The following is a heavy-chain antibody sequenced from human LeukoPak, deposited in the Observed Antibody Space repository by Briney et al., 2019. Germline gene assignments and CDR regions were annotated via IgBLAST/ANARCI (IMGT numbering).Heavy chain of an antibody. D-gene: IGHD6-13*01. J-gene: IGHJ4*02. V-gene: IGHV4-39*07. CDR2: INHSGST. CDR1: GGSISSSSYY. CDR3: ARGIAAAFVY. Sequence: SETLSLTCTVSGGSISSSSYYWGWIRQPPGKGLEWIGEINHSGSTNYNPSLKSRVTISVDTSKNQFSLKLSSVTAADTAVYYCARGIAAAFVYWGQGTLVTVSS.